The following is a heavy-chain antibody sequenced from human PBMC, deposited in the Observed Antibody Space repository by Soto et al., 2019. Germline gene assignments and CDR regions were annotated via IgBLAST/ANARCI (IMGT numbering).Heavy chain of an antibody. V-gene: IGHV1-3*01. CDR1: GDTRTDFS. D-gene: IGHD2-15*01. CDR3: ATSEGDCGGGSCYNYFYYYGMDV. Sequence: ASVKVSCKASGDTRTDFSMHWVRQAPGQRPEWMGWLSVGNGDTKYSQKFQGRVTITRDTSARTAYTELSNLRSEDTAAYYCATSEGDCGGGSCYNYFYYYGMDVWGQGTTVTVSS. CDR2: LSVGNGDT. J-gene: IGHJ6*02.